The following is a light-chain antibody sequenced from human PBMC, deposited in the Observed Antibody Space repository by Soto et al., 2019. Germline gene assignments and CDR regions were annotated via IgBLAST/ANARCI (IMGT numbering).Light chain of an antibody. CDR3: LSYDSRLSVV. CDR1: SSNIGAGYD. CDR2: GNS. Sequence: QSVMTQPPSVTGAPGQRVTISCTGSSSNIGAGYDVHWYQQLPGTAPQLLIYGNSKRPSGVPDRFSGSKSGTSASLAITGLHAEVETDYYCLSYDSRLSVVFGGGTKLTVL. V-gene: IGLV1-40*01. J-gene: IGLJ2*01.